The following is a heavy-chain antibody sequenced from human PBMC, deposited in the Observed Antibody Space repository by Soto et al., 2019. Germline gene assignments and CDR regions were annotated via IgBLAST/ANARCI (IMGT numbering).Heavy chain of an antibody. Sequence: GGSLRLSCAASGFTFDDYAMHWVRQAPGKGLEWVSGISWNGGSIGYADSVKGRFTISRDNAKNSLSLQMNSLRAEDTALYYCAKDSGYSGYDGYGMDVWGQGTTVTV. V-gene: IGHV3-9*01. CDR1: GFTFDDYA. J-gene: IGHJ6*02. CDR3: AKDSGYSGYDGYGMDV. CDR2: ISWNGGSI. D-gene: IGHD5-12*01.